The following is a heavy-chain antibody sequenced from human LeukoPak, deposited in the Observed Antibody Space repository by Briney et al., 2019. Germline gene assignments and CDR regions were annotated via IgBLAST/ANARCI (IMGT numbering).Heavy chain of an antibody. CDR3: ARGDSSSPST. Sequence: PGGSLRLSCAASGFTFSSYGMHWVRQAPGKGLEWVAFIRYDGSNKYYADSVKGRFTISRDNAKNTLYLQMNSLRAEDTAVYYCARGDSSSPSTWGQGTMVTVSS. CDR1: GFTFSSYG. J-gene: IGHJ3*01. CDR2: IRYDGSNK. V-gene: IGHV3-30*02. D-gene: IGHD6-6*01.